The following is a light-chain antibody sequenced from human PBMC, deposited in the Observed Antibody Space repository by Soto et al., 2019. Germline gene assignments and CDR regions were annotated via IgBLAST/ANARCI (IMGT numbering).Light chain of an antibody. CDR1: SSDVGGYNY. CDR2: DVS. Sequence: QSALTQPASVSGSPGQSITISCTGTSSDVGGYNYVSWYQQHPGKGPTLMIYDVSNRPSGVSNRLSGSKSGNTASLTISGLQAEDAADYYCSSYTSSSTLEVFGTGTKLTVL. CDR3: SSYTSSSTLEV. V-gene: IGLV2-14*01. J-gene: IGLJ1*01.